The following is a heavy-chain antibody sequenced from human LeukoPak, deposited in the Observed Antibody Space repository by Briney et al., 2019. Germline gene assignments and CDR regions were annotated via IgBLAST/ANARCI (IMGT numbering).Heavy chain of an antibody. CDR3: ASQNCSSTSCPPDYFDY. V-gene: IGHV3-7*01. CDR1: GFMFRSDP. D-gene: IGHD2-2*01. CDR2: IKQDGSEK. J-gene: IGHJ4*02. Sequence: GGSLRLSCAASGFMFRSDPMNWVRQAPGKGLEWVANIKQDGSEKYYVDSVKGRFTISRDNAKNSLYLQMNSLRAEDTAVYYCASQNCSSTSCPPDYFDYWGQGTLVTVSS.